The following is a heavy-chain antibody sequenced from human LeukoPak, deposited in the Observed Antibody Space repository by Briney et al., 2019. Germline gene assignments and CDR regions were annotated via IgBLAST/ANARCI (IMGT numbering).Heavy chain of an antibody. CDR3: ARGRISSGWYDEYFDY. Sequence: GGSLRLSCAASGLTFNDYYMSWIRQAPGKGLEWVSYISNSGSPIYYADSVKGRFTISRDNAKNSLYLQMNSLRAEDTAVYYCARGRISSGWYDEYFDYWGQGTLVTVSS. CDR1: GLTFNDYY. D-gene: IGHD6-19*01. J-gene: IGHJ4*02. V-gene: IGHV3-11*04. CDR2: ISNSGSPI.